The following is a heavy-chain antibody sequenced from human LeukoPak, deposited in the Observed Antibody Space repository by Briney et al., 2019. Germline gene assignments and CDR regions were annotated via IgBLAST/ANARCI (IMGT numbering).Heavy chain of an antibody. CDR2: INPSGGST. D-gene: IGHD2-15*01. CDR1: GYTFTIYY. V-gene: IGHV1-46*01. CDR3: ARDLVAVAANHWFDP. Sequence: RASVKVSCKASGYTFTIYYMHWVRQAPGQGLEWMGIINPSGGSTSYAQKFQGRVTMTRDTSTSTVYMELSSLRSEDTAVYYCARDLVAVAANHWFDPWGQGTLVTVSS. J-gene: IGHJ5*02.